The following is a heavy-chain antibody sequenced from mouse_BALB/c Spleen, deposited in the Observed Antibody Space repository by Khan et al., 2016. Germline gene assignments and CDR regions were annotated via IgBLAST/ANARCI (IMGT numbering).Heavy chain of an antibody. V-gene: IGHV1-9*01. CDR2: ILPGSGTT. J-gene: IGHJ3*01. CDR1: GYTFSSYW. CDR3: ARGPY. Sequence: QVQLKESGAELMKPGASVNISCKATGYTFSSYWIEWVKERPGHGLEWIGEILPGSGTTNYNGNFKGKATFTAVTSSSTAYMQLSSLTSEDSAVYYCARGPYWGQGTLVTVSA.